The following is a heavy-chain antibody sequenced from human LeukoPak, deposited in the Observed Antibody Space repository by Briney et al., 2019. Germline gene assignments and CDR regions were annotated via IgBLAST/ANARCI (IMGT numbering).Heavy chain of an antibody. V-gene: IGHV1-18*01. CDR1: GYTFTSYG. CDR2: ISAYNGNT. CDR3: AAEYYDILTGYRDDAFDT. Sequence: ASVKVSCKASGYTFTSYGISWVRQAPGQGLEWMGWISAYNGNTNYAQKLQGRVTMTTDTSTSTAYMELRSLRSDDTAVYYCAAEYYDILTGYRDDAFDTWGQGTMVTVSS. J-gene: IGHJ3*02. D-gene: IGHD3-9*01.